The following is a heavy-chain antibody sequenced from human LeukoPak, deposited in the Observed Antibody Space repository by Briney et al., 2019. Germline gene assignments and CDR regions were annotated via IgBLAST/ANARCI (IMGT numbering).Heavy chain of an antibody. CDR2: IIPIFGTA. D-gene: IGHD3-22*01. CDR3: ARNTYYYDSSAGTFDF. Sequence: SVKVSCKASGGTFSSYAVSWVRQAPGQGLEWMGGIIPIFGTANYAQKFQGRVTITADESTSTAYMELSSLRSEDTAVFYCARNTYYYDSSAGTFDFWGQGTLVTVSS. CDR1: GGTFSSYA. V-gene: IGHV1-69*13. J-gene: IGHJ4*02.